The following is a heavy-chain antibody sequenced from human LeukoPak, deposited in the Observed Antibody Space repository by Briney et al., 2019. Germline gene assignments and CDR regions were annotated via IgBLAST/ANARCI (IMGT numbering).Heavy chain of an antibody. D-gene: IGHD1-26*01. CDR3: ARVSIGSAFDI. Sequence: GGSLRLSCAASGFTFSSYWMHWVRQAPGKGLVWVSRINSDGSSTGYADSVKGRFTISRDNAKNTLYLQMNSLRAEDTAVYYCARVSIGSAFDIWGQGTMVTVSS. CDR2: INSDGSST. CDR1: GFTFSSYW. J-gene: IGHJ3*02. V-gene: IGHV3-74*01.